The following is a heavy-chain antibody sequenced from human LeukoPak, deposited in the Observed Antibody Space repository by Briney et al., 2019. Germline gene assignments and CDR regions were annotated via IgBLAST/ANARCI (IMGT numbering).Heavy chain of an antibody. CDR1: GFTFSSYG. V-gene: IGHV3-23*01. CDR3: ARTYYYDSSGYYSP. D-gene: IGHD3-22*01. CDR2: ISGSGGST. J-gene: IGHJ5*02. Sequence: GGTLRLSCAASGFTFSSYGMSWVRQAPGKGLEWVSAISGSGGSTYYADSVKGRFTISRDNAKNSLYLQMNSLRAEDTAVYYCARTYYYDSSGYYSPWGQGTLVTVSS.